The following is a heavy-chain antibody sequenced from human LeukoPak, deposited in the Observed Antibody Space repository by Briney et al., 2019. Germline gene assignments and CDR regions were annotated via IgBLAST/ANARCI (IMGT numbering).Heavy chain of an antibody. J-gene: IGHJ5*02. CDR3: ARGGVFYYGSGSYIDWFDP. Sequence: PSETLSLTCTVSGGSISSSSYYWGWIRQPPGKGLEWIGSIYYSGSTYYNPSLKSRVTISVDTSKNQFSLKLSSVTAADTAVYYCARGGVFYYGSGSYIDWFDPWGQGTLVTVSS. V-gene: IGHV4-39*07. D-gene: IGHD3-10*01. CDR2: IYYSGST. CDR1: GGSISSSSYY.